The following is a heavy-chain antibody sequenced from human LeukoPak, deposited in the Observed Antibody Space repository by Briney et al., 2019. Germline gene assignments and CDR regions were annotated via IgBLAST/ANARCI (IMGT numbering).Heavy chain of an antibody. CDR1: GVSISSGGYY. Sequence: PSETLSLTCTVSGVSISSGGYYWSWIRQHPGRGLEWIGYIYYSGSTYYNPSLKSRVTISVDTSKNQFSLKLSSVTAADTAVYYRARGPPGSSSWFDYWGQGALVTVSS. CDR3: ARGPPGSSSWFDY. V-gene: IGHV4-31*03. D-gene: IGHD6-13*01. J-gene: IGHJ4*02. CDR2: IYYSGST.